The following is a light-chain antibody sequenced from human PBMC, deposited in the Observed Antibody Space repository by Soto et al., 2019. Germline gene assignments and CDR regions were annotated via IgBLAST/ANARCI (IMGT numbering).Light chain of an antibody. J-gene: IGLJ2*01. CDR3: CSYAGSPTFVI. CDR1: SSDVGSYNL. CDR2: EVS. V-gene: IGLV2-23*02. Sequence: QSALTQPASVSGSPGQSITIPCTGASSDVGSYNLVSWYQQHPGKAPKLMIYEVSRRPSGISNRFSGSKSGNTASLTISGLQAEDEADYYCCSYAGSPTFVIFDGGTKLTVL.